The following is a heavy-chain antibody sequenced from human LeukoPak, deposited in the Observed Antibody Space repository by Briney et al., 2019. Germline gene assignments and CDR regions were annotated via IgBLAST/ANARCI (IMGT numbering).Heavy chain of an antibody. Sequence: PGGSLRLSCAASGLTFSNYAMSWVRQPPGKGLEWVSVISGRGGSTYYAESVKGRFTISRDKSENTLYLQMNSLRAEDTAIYYCAKVHDYGGNTNYFDFWGQGTLVTVSS. D-gene: IGHD4-23*01. J-gene: IGHJ4*02. CDR3: AKVHDYGGNTNYFDF. CDR1: GLTFSNYA. V-gene: IGHV3-23*01. CDR2: ISGRGGST.